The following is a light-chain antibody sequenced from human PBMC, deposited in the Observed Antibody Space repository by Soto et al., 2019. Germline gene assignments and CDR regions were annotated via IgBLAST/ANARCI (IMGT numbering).Light chain of an antibody. CDR3: QQSYSTPPT. CDR2: AAS. J-gene: IGKJ4*01. Sequence: DIQMTQSPSSLSASVGDRVTITCRASQSISSYLNWYQQKPGKAPKLLIYAASSLQSGAPSRFSSSGSGTDFTLTISSLQPEDFATYYCQQSYSTPPTFGGGTKVDIK. V-gene: IGKV1-39*01. CDR1: QSISSY.